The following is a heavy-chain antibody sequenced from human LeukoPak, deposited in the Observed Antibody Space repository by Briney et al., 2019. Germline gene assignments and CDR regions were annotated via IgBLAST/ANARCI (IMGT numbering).Heavy chain of an antibody. CDR1: GGSISSYY. D-gene: IGHD3-22*01. CDR2: IYYSGST. V-gene: IGHV4-59*12. CDR3: ARDSPPDYYDSSGYQRGYWYFDL. Sequence: SETLSLTCTVSGGSISSYYWSWIRQPPGKGLEWIGYIYYSGSTYYNPSLKSRVTISVDRSKNQFSLKLSSVTAADTAVYYCARDSPPDYYDSSGYQRGYWYFDLWGRGTLVTVSS. J-gene: IGHJ2*01.